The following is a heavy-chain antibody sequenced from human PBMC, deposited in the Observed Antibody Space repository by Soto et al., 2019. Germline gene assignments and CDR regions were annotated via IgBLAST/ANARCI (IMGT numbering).Heavy chain of an antibody. Sequence: EVQLVESGGGLVQPGGSLRLSCAASGFTFGTYEMNWVRQSPGKGLEWLSYISSSSSVIKYADSVEGRFTIYRDNAKNSLYLQMYSLRAEDTALYYCARGHNIVGSTGGGLDIWGQGTMVTVSS. D-gene: IGHD1-26*01. J-gene: IGHJ3*02. CDR2: ISSSSSVI. CDR3: ARGHNIVGSTGGGLDI. CDR1: GFTFGTYE. V-gene: IGHV3-48*03.